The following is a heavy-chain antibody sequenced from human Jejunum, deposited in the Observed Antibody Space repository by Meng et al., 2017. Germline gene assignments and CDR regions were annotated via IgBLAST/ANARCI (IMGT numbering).Heavy chain of an antibody. CDR2: INPNSGGT. CDR3: ARSREWVNDY. Sequence: QVQVVKFGAEVKKPGASGKVSCKASGYTFSDNYMHWVRQAPGQGLEWMAWINPNSGGTKYAQKFQGRVTMTRDTSISTAYMELSNLRSDDTAVYYCARSREWVNDYWGQGTLVTVSS. CDR1: GYTFSDNY. D-gene: IGHD2-8*01. J-gene: IGHJ4*02. V-gene: IGHV1-2*02.